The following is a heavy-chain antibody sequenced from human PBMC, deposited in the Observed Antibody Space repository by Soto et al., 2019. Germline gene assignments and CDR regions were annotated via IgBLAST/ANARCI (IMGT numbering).Heavy chain of an antibody. J-gene: IGHJ6*02. CDR3: ARGSSIAGLYYGMDV. CDR1: GGSISSGGYY. CDR2: NYYSGIT. D-gene: IGHD6-6*01. V-gene: IGHV4-31*03. Sequence: QVQLQVSGPGLVKPSQTLSLTCTVSGGSISSGGYYWTWIRQHPGKGLEWIGYNYYSGITYYNPSLKSRVTISLDTSKNHFSLKLSSVTAADTAVYYCARGSSIAGLYYGMDVWGQGTTVTVSS.